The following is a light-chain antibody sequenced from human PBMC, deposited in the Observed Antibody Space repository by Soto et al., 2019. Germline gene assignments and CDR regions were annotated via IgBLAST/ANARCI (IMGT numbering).Light chain of an antibody. CDR2: KAS. CDR1: QSINSW. Sequence: DIQMTQSPSTLSASVGDRVTITCRASQSINSWLAWYQQKPGKAPKLLIYKASNLEDGVPSRFSGSGSGTEFTLTITSLQPDDFGTYYCQQYNDYSSFGPGTKLEIK. V-gene: IGKV1-5*03. CDR3: QQYNDYSS. J-gene: IGKJ2*01.